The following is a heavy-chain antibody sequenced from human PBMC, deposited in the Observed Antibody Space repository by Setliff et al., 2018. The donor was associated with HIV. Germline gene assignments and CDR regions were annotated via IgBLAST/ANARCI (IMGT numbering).Heavy chain of an antibody. Sequence: AGGSLRLSCAASGFTFSSYGMHWVRQAPGKGLEWVAFIRYDGSNKYYADSVKGRFTISRDNSKNTLYLQMNSLRAEDTAVYYCARSGGDCSGISCYSLWFDPWGHGTLVTVSS. J-gene: IGHJ5*02. V-gene: IGHV3-30*02. CDR1: GFTFSSYG. CDR3: ARSGGDCSGISCYSLWFDP. D-gene: IGHD2-15*01. CDR2: IRYDGSNK.